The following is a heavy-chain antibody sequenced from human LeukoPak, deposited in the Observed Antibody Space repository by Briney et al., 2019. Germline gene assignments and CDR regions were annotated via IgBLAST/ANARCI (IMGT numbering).Heavy chain of an antibody. CDR1: GFTFSSYG. J-gene: IGHJ6*04. CDR2: ISGSGGSP. CDR3: AELGITMIGGV. V-gene: IGHV3-23*01. Sequence: TGGSLRLSCAASGFTFSSYGMNWVRQAPGKGLEWVSAISGSGGSPYYADSVKGRFTISRDSSKNTLYLQMNSLRAEDTAVYYCAELGITMIGGVWGKGTTVTISS. D-gene: IGHD3-10*02.